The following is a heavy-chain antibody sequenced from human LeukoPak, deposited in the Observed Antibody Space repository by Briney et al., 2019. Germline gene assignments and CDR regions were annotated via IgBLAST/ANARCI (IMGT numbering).Heavy chain of an antibody. V-gene: IGHV3-74*01. D-gene: IGHD4-17*01. CDR1: GFTFSSYW. CDR3: ARGGDYKDDY. CDR2: INGAGSSI. Sequence: GGPLRLSCAASGFTFSSYWMHWVRHTPGKGLVWVSRINGAGSSISYADSVKGRVTISRDNAKNTLYLQMNSLRAEDTAVYYCARGGDYKDDYWGQGTLVTVSS. J-gene: IGHJ4*02.